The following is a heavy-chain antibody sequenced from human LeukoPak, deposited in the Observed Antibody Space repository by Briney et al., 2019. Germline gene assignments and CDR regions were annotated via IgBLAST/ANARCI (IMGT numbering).Heavy chain of an antibody. CDR1: GFTFSSYW. Sequence: GGSLRLSCAASGFTFSSYWMSWVRQAPGKGLEWVANIKQDGSEKYYVDSVKGRFTISRDNAKNSLYLQMNSLRAEDTAVYYCAREGGARVAAAGTIDYWGQGTLVTVSS. J-gene: IGHJ4*02. CDR3: AREGGARVAAAGTIDY. V-gene: IGHV3-7*01. D-gene: IGHD6-13*01. CDR2: IKQDGSEK.